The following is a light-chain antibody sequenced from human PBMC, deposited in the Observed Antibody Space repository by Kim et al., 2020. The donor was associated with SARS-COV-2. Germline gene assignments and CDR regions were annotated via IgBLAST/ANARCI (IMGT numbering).Light chain of an antibody. CDR1: QSISSY. CDR2: AAS. CDR3: QQSYSTPYS. V-gene: IGKV1-39*01. Sequence: SASVGDRVTITCRASQSISSYLNWFQQKPGKAPKLLIYAASSLQSGVPSRFSGSASGTDFTLTISSLQPEDFATYYCQQSYSTPYSFGQGTKLEI. J-gene: IGKJ2*03.